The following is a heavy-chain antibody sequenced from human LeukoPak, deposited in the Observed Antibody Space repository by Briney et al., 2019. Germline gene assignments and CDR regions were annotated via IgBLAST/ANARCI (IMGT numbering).Heavy chain of an antibody. CDR3: ARGDALTGDDPYYFDY. J-gene: IGHJ4*02. CDR2: NIPIFGTA. CDR1: GGTVSSYA. Sequence: GASVKVSCKASGGTVSSYAISWVRQAPGQGLEWMGGNIPIFGTANYAQKFQGRVTITADESTSTAYMELSSLRSEDTAVYYCARGDALTGDDPYYFDYWGQGTLVTVSS. V-gene: IGHV1-69*13. D-gene: IGHD7-27*01.